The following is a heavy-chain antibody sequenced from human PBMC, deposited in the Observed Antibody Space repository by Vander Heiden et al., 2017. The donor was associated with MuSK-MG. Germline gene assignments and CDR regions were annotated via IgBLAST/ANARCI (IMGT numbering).Heavy chain of an antibody. Sequence: QLQLQESGPGLVKPSETLSLTCTVSGGSISSSSSYWGWIRQPPGKGLEWIGSIYYSGSTYYNPSLKSRVTISVDTSKNQFSLKLSSVTAADTAVYYCARHFAFGATYRWFDPWGQGTLVTVSS. D-gene: IGHD3-16*02. CDR3: ARHFAFGATYRWFDP. CDR2: IYYSGST. CDR1: GGSISSSSSY. V-gene: IGHV4-39*01. J-gene: IGHJ5*02.